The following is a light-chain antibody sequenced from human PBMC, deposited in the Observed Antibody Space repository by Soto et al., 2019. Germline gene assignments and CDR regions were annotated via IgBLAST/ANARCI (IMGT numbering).Light chain of an antibody. CDR3: QQYYSYPLT. CDR2: AAS. Sequence: DIQMTQSPSTLSGSVGDRVTITCRASQTISSWLAWYQQKPGKAPKLLIYAASTLESGVPSRFSATVSGTEFSLTITSLQPEDFATYYCQQYYSYPLTFGGGTKVDIK. CDR1: QTISSW. J-gene: IGKJ4*01. V-gene: IGKV1-5*01.